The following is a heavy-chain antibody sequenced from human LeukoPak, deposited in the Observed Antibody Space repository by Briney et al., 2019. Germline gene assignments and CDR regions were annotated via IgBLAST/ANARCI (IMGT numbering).Heavy chain of an antibody. J-gene: IGHJ4*02. CDR3: ASLPTTVVTPFFDY. Sequence: SETLSLTCTVSGGSISSSSYYWGWIRQPPGKGLEWIGSIYYSGSTYYNPSLKSRVTISVDTSKNQFSLKLSSVTAADTAVYYCASLPTTVVTPFFDYWGQGTLVTVSS. CDR2: IYYSGST. D-gene: IGHD4-23*01. V-gene: IGHV4-39*01. CDR1: GGSISSSSYY.